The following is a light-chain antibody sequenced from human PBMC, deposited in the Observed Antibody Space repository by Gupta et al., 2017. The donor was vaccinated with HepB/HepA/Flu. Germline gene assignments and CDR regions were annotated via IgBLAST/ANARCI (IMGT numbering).Light chain of an antibody. J-gene: IGLJ2*01. Sequence: QSVLTQSPSASGTPGQRVTISCSGSRSDIGSNYVYWYQQFPGTAPKLLIYQNTQRPSGVPDRFSGSKSGTSASLTINGLQSEDEAYYYCSTWEDSLNGVVFGGGTRLTVL. V-gene: IGLV1-47*01. CDR3: STWEDSLNGVV. CDR2: QNT. CDR1: RSDIGSNY.